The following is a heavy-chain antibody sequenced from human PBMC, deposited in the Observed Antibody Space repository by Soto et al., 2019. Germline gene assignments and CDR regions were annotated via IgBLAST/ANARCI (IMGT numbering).Heavy chain of an antibody. D-gene: IGHD1-26*01. CDR1: GGSISSYY. V-gene: IGHV4-59*01. CDR3: ASTSGSYYGYYYYGMDV. J-gene: IGHJ6*02. CDR2: IYYSGST. Sequence: PSETLSVTCTVSGGSISSYYWSWIRQPPGKGLEWIGYIYYSGSTNYNPSLKSRVTISVDTSKNQFSLKLSSVTAADTAVYYCASTSGSYYGYYYYGMDVWGQGTTVTVSS.